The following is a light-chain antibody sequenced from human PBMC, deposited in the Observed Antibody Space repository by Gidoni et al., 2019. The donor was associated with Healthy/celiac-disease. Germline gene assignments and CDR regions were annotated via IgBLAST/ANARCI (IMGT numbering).Light chain of an antibody. Sequence: YVLTQPPSVSVAPGQTATITCGGNNIGSKSVHWYQQKPGPAPVLVVYDDSDRPSGIPERFSGSNSGNTATLTISRVEAGDEADYYCQVWDSSSDHVVFGGGTKLTVL. CDR2: DDS. V-gene: IGLV3-21*02. J-gene: IGLJ2*01. CDR3: QVWDSSSDHVV. CDR1: NIGSKS.